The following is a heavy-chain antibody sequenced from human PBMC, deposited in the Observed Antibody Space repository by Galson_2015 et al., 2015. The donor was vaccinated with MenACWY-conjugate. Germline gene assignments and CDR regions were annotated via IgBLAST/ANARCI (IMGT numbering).Heavy chain of an antibody. Sequence: SLRLSCAVSGFTVSSSYMTWVRQAPGKGLEWVSVIYSDGSTYNADSVNGRFTISRDNSKNTVFLQMTSLGDEDKAMYYCARDSRATTVWGLNKRKTIDYSYGMDVWGQGTTVIVSS. V-gene: IGHV3-53*01. J-gene: IGHJ6*02. CDR3: ARDSRATTVWGLNKRKTIDYSYGMDV. D-gene: IGHD3-10*01. CDR1: GFTVSSSY. CDR2: IYSDGST.